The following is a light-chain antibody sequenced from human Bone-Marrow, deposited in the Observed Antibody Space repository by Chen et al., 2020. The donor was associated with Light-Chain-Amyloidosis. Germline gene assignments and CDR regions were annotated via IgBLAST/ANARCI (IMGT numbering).Light chain of an antibody. V-gene: IGLV2-14*03. J-gene: IGLJ2*01. CDR1: SSDVGGYNH. CDR3: SSFTRNNALV. Sequence: QSALTQPASVSGSPRQSITISCTGTSSDVGGYNHVSWYQQHPGKAPKLIIYDVTYRPSGVSNRFSGSKSGNTASLTISGLQAEDEADYYCSSFTRNNALVFGGGTKLTVL. CDR2: DVT.